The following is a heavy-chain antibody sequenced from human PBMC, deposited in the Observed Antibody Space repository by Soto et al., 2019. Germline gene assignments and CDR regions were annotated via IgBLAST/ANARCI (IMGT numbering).Heavy chain of an antibody. J-gene: IGHJ4*02. D-gene: IGHD4-17*01. CDR1: GFIFSDYY. CDR3: ARDFDADSRKDFDY. V-gene: IGHV3-11*01. CDR2: ISGNGRII. Sequence: QVQLVESGGGWVKPGGSLRLSCATSGFIFSDYYMHWIRQAPGKGLEWVSYISGNGRIIQYADSAKGRFTISRDNAQNSLYLQMNCLRAEDTALYVCARDFDADSRKDFDYWGQGTLVTVSS.